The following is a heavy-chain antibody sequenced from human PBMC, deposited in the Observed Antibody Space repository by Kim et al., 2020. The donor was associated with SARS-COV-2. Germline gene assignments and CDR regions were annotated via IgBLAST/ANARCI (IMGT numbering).Heavy chain of an antibody. V-gene: IGHV3-30*18. Sequence: GGSLRLSCVASGFTFSNYGMIWVRQAPGKGLEWVASIKNDAGSTYYEDSVKGRFTISRDNSENKLYLQMNILRAEDTAVYSCSKSANLGLYYYY. CDR3: SKSANLGLYYYY. D-gene: IGHD6-13*01. CDR2: IKNDAGST. CDR1: GFTFSNYG. J-gene: IGHJ6*01.